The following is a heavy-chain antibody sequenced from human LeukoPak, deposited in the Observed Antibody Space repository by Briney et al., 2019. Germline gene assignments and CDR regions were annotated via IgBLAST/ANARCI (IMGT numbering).Heavy chain of an antibody. V-gene: IGHV3-48*03. Sequence: GGSLRLSCAASGFTFSSYEMNWVRQAPGEGLEWVSYISSSSISIYYADSVKGRFTISRDNAKNSLYLQMNSLRAEDTAVYYCARDLGNWGWNDFWGQGTLVTVSS. CDR1: GFTFSSYE. D-gene: IGHD7-27*01. CDR2: ISSSSISI. J-gene: IGHJ4*02. CDR3: ARDLGNWGWNDF.